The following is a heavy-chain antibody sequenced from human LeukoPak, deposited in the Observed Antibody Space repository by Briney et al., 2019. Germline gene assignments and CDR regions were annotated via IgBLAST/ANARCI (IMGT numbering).Heavy chain of an antibody. CDR2: IIPIFGTA. V-gene: IGHV1-69*05. CDR3: ARDGSAGTPVGGYYYYMDV. CDR1: GGTFSSYA. D-gene: IGHD1-1*01. Sequence: SVKVPCKASGGTFSSYAISRVRQAPGQGLEWMGGIIPIFGTANYAQKFQGRVTITTDESTSTAYMELSSLRSEDTAVYYCARDGSAGTPVGGYYYYMDVWGKGTTVTVSS. J-gene: IGHJ6*03.